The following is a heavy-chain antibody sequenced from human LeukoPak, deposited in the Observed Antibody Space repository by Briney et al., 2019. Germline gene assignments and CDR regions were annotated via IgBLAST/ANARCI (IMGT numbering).Heavy chain of an antibody. J-gene: IGHJ4*02. CDR2: IYYSGST. V-gene: IGHV4-39*01. Sequence: PSETLSLTCTVSGGSISSSSYYWGWIRQPPGKGLEWIGSIYYSGSTYYNPSLKSRVTISVDTSKNQFSLKLSSVTAADTAVYYCARQGYSGYDYTSYYFDYWGQGTLVTVSS. D-gene: IGHD5-12*01. CDR1: GGSISSSSYY. CDR3: ARQGYSGYDYTSYYFDY.